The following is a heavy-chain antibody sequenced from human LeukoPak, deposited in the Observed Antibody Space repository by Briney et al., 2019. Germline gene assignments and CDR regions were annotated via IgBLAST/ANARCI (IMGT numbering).Heavy chain of an antibody. CDR3: ARGEYYFDY. V-gene: IGHV3-48*03. CDR2: ISSSGRTI. J-gene: IGHJ4*02. Sequence: GGSLRLSCAASGFTFNSYQMNWVRQAPGKGLECISYISSSGRTIYYADSLKGRFTVSRDNAKNSLYLRMNNLRAEDTAVYYCARGEYYFDYWGQGTLVTVSS. CDR1: GFTFNSYQ.